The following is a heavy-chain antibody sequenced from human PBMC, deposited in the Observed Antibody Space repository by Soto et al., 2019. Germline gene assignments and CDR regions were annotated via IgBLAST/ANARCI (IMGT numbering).Heavy chain of an antibody. D-gene: IGHD3-10*01. CDR1: GYTFTSYY. Sequence: GASVKVSCKASGYTFTSYYISWVRQAPGQGLEWMGWISAGNGNTKYSQKFQGRVTITRDTSASTAYMELSSLRSEDTAVYYCARGGPPIDYWGQGTLVTVS. CDR3: ARGGPPIDY. CDR2: ISAGNGNT. J-gene: IGHJ4*02. V-gene: IGHV1-18*01.